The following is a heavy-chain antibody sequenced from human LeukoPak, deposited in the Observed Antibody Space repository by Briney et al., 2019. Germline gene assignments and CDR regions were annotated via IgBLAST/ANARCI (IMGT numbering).Heavy chain of an antibody. V-gene: IGHV3-23*01. Sequence: GGSLRLSCAASGFIFNNFALNWVRQAPGKGLEWVSDISDTGGDTYYADSVRGRFTISRDNFKNTLYLQMNSLRADDTAIYYCARVIRYGSGNYYYFDYWGQGTLVTVSS. J-gene: IGHJ4*02. D-gene: IGHD3-10*01. CDR1: GFIFNNFA. CDR3: ARVIRYGSGNYYYFDY. CDR2: ISDTGGDT.